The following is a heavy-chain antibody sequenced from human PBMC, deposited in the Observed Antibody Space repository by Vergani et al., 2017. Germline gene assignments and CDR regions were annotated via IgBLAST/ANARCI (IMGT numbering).Heavy chain of an antibody. J-gene: IGHJ3*01. V-gene: IGHV4-61*02. Sequence: QVQLQESGPGLVKQSQTLSLTCTVSGASINNDFYYWHWIRQPAGKGLEWIGRIYVSGITDYNSSLQIRVSMSVDTSKNQFSLTLTSVTAADTAVYYCARDNKQLRPRAFDLWVQGTMVTVSS. CDR3: ARDNKQLRPRAFDL. CDR1: GASINNDFYY. D-gene: IGHD4-23*01. CDR2: IYVSGIT.